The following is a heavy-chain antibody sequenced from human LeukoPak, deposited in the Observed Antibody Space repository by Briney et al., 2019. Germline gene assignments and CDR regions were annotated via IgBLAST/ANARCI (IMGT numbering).Heavy chain of an antibody. Sequence: SETLSLTCTVSGGSISSDSWSWIRQPPGKGLEWIGYISYIGSTNYNPSLKSRVTMSVDMSTRQISLKLSSVTAADTAVYYCARAVGGDGSGSLWGPGTLVTVSS. V-gene: IGHV4-59*01. CDR3: ARAVGGDGSGSL. J-gene: IGHJ4*02. CDR1: GGSISSDS. CDR2: ISYIGST. D-gene: IGHD3-10*01.